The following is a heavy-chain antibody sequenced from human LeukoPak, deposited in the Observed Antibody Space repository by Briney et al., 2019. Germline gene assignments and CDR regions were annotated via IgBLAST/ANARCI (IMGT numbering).Heavy chain of an antibody. J-gene: IGHJ5*02. CDR2: INPNSGRT. CDR3: ARGYCSSTSCSNWFDP. D-gene: IGHD2-2*01. Sequence: ASVKVSXKASGYTFTGYYMHWVRQAPGQGLEWMGWINPNSGRTNYAQKFQGRVTMTRDTSISTAYMELSRLRSDDTAVYYCARGYCSSTSCSNWFDPWGQGTLVTVSS. CDR1: GYTFTGYY. V-gene: IGHV1-2*02.